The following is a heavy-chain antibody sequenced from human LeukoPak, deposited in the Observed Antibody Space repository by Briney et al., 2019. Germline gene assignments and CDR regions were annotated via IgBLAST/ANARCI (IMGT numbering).Heavy chain of an antibody. V-gene: IGHV3-21*01. Sequence: GGSLRLSCAASGFTFSSYSMNWVRQAPGKGLEWVSSISSSSSYIYYADSVKGRFTISRDNAKNSLYLQMNSLTAEDTAIYYCAREMGGYPCDYWGQGTLVTVSS. CDR1: GFTFSSYS. CDR3: AREMGGYPCDY. D-gene: IGHD5-12*01. J-gene: IGHJ4*02. CDR2: ISSSSSYI.